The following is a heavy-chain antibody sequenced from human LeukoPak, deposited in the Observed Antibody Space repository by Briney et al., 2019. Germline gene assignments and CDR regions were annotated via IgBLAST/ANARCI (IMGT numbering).Heavy chain of an antibody. D-gene: IGHD3-16*01. CDR1: GIIVSNNY. CDR2: IYSGGST. V-gene: IGHV3-66*01. CDR3: TTAAWGYSYYFDY. Sequence: GGSLKLSCAASGIIVSNNYMSWVRQAPGKGLEWVSVIYSGGSTYYADSVKGRFTISRDNSKNTLYLQMNSLKTEDTAVYYCTTAAWGYSYYFDYWGQGTLVTVSS. J-gene: IGHJ4*02.